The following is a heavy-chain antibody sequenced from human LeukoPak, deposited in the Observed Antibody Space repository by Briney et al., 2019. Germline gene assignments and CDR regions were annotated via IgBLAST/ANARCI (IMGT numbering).Heavy chain of an antibody. J-gene: IGHJ4*02. CDR3: ARGQPRDPTDSSGWYYFDY. Sequence: SETLSLTCTVSGGSISSGGYYWSWIRQHPGKGLEWIGYIYYSGSTYYNPSLKSRVTISVDTSKNQFSLKLSSVTAADTAVYYCARGQPRDPTDSSGWYYFDYWGQGTLVTVSS. CDR1: GGSISSGGYY. D-gene: IGHD6-19*01. V-gene: IGHV4-31*03. CDR2: IYYSGST.